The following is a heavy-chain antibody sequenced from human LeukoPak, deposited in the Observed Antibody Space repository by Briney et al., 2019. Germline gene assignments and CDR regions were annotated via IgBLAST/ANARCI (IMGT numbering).Heavy chain of an antibody. CDR3: ARRVKVNFVGLFGEDNNYYYMDV. J-gene: IGHJ6*03. CDR1: GFTFNSYD. V-gene: IGHV3-48*03. CDR2: IRSSVNTI. D-gene: IGHD3-10*02. Sequence: GGSLRLSCAASGFTFNSYDMNWVRQAPGKGLEWVSYIRSSVNTIYYADSVKGRFTVSRDNAKNSLYLQMNSLRAEDTAVYYCARRVKVNFVGLFGEDNNYYYMDVWGKGTTVTVS.